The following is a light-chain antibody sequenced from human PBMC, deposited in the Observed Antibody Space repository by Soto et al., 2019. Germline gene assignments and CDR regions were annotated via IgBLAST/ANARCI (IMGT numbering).Light chain of an antibody. V-gene: IGKV1-5*01. CDR2: DAS. CDR3: QQYNSYPWT. Sequence: DIQMTQSPSTLSASVGDRVTITCRASQSISSWLAWYQQKPRKAPKLLIYDASSLESGVPSRFSGSGSGTEFTLTISSLQPVDFATYYCQQYNSYPWTFGQGTKVDIK. CDR1: QSISSW. J-gene: IGKJ1*01.